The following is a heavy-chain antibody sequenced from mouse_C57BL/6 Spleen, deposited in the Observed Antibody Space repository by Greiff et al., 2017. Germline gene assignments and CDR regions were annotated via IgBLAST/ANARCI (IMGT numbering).Heavy chain of an antibody. CDR3: AREGDCDPFDY. V-gene: IGHV14-3*01. Sequence: VQLQQSVAELVRPGASVKLSCTASGFNIKNTYMHWVKQRPEQGLAWIGRIAPANGNTKYAPTFQGKDTLTADTSSNTAYLQLSSLTAEDTASYYCAREGDCDPFDYGGQGTTLTVSS. D-gene: IGHD2-13*01. J-gene: IGHJ2*01. CDR1: GFNIKNTY. CDR2: IAPANGNT.